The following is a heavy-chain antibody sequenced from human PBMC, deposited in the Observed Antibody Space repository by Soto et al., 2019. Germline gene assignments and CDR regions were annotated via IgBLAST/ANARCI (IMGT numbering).Heavy chain of an antibody. Sequence: QVTLKESGPVLVKPTETLTLTCTVSGFSLRNARMGVSWIRQPPGKALEWLAHIFSNDEKSYSTSLKSRLTISKDTSKSQVVLTMTNMDPVDTATYYCARIPDPPPATIFGVVIDPPYYFDYWGQGTLVTVSS. CDR1: GFSLRNARMG. J-gene: IGHJ4*02. D-gene: IGHD3-3*01. CDR3: ARIPDPPPATIFGVVIDPPYYFDY. V-gene: IGHV2-26*01. CDR2: IFSNDEK.